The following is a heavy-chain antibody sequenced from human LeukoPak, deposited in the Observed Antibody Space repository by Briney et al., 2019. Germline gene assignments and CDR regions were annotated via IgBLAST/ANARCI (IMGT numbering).Heavy chain of an antibody. D-gene: IGHD3-16*01. J-gene: IGHJ5*02. V-gene: IGHV4-30-2*01. CDR3: ARARRDLSGGWFDP. Sequence: LRLSCAASGFTFSSYAMSWVRQAPGKGLEWIGYIYHSGSTYYNPSLKSRVTISVDRSKNQFSLKLSSVTAADTAVYYCARARRDLSGGWFDPWGQGTLVTVSS. CDR1: GFTFSSYA. CDR2: IYHSGST.